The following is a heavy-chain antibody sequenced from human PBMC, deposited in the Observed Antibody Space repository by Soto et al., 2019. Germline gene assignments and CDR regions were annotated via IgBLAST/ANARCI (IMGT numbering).Heavy chain of an antibody. J-gene: IGHJ4*02. D-gene: IGHD1-1*01. CDR2: IIPFLGVT. Sequence: QVHLVQSGAEVKKPGSSVKVSCKASGGTFSPYTINWVRQAPGQGLEWMGRIIPFLGVTNHAQKFQDRVTITADKSTSTAFLGVWGLRSWETAGHFCSREWDRSVSTLEIGRHWGQGTLVTVSS. CDR1: GGTFSPYT. V-gene: IGHV1-69*08. CDR3: SREWDRSVSTLEIGRH.